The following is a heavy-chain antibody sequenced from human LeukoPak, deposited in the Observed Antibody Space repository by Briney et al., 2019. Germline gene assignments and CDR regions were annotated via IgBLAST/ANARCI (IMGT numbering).Heavy chain of an antibody. CDR1: GGSISSSSYY. CDR2: IYYSGST. J-gene: IGHJ5*02. Sequence: SETLSLTCTVSGGSISSSSYYWGWIRQPPGKGLEWIGSIYYSGSTYYNPSLKSRVTISVDTSKNQFSLKLSSVTAADTAVYYCARNVRGSSIPNWFDPWGQGTLVTVS. CDR3: ARNVRGSSIPNWFDP. V-gene: IGHV4-39*01. D-gene: IGHD6-6*01.